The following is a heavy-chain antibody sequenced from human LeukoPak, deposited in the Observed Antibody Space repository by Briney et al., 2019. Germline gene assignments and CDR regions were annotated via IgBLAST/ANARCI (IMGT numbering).Heavy chain of an antibody. D-gene: IGHD3-10*01. CDR3: ARSGHVGSSDY. V-gene: IGHV3-21*01. J-gene: IGHJ4*02. CDR2: ISSSSSYI. Sequence: GGSLRLSCAASGFTFSSYSMNWVRQAPGKGLEWVSSISSSSSYIYYADSVEGRFTISRDNAKNSLYLQMNSLRAEDTAVYYCARSGHVGSSDYWGQGTLVTVSS. CDR1: GFTFSSYS.